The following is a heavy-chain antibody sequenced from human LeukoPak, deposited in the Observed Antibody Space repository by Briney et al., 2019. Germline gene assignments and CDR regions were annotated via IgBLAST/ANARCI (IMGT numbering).Heavy chain of an antibody. D-gene: IGHD6-13*01. Sequence: KPGGSLRLSCAASGFTFSNAWMSWVRQAPGKGLEWVGRIKSKTDGGTTDYAAPVKGRFTISRDDSKNTLYLQMNSLKTEDTAVYYCTTEEQQLVYTYYYYYMDVWGKGTTVTVSS. CDR2: IKSKTDGGTT. CDR3: TTEEQQLVYTYYYYYMDV. V-gene: IGHV3-15*01. J-gene: IGHJ6*03. CDR1: GFTFSNAW.